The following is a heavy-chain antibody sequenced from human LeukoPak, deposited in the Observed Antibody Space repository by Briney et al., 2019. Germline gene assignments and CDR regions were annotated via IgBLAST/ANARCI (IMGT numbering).Heavy chain of an antibody. Sequence: ASVKVSFKTSGYRFSDYYMHWVRQAPGQGLEWMGWVNSNSGGTHYAQKFEGRVTMTRDTSISTAYMELSRLKSDDTAVYYCARGYCSGGSCYHFESWGQGNPGHRLL. V-gene: IGHV1-2*02. D-gene: IGHD2-15*01. CDR3: ARGYCSGGSCYHFES. CDR1: GYRFSDYY. J-gene: IGHJ4*02. CDR2: VNSNSGGT.